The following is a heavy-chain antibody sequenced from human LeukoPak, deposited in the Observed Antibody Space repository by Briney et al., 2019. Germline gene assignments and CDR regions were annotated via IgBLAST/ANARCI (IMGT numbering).Heavy chain of an antibody. J-gene: IGHJ6*03. V-gene: IGHV1-69*02. Sequence: ASVKVSCKASGGTFSSYTISWVRQAPGQGLEWMGRIIPILGIANYAQKFQGRVTITADKSTSTAYMELSSLRSEDTAVYYCARAYCSSTSCYPWGVVYCCMDVWGKGTTVTVSS. CDR3: ARAYCSSTSCYPWGVVYCCMDV. CDR1: GGTFSSYT. D-gene: IGHD2-2*01. CDR2: IIPILGIA.